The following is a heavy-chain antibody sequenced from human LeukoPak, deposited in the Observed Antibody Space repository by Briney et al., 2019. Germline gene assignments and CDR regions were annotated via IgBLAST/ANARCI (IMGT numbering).Heavy chain of an antibody. J-gene: IGHJ6*02. Sequence: NPGGSLSLSCAASGFTFSDYYMSWIRQAPGKGLEWVSYISSSGSSIYYEDSVRGRFTISRYNAKNSLYLQMNSLRAEDTAVYYCARGPYCSSTSFYTAYYYYGMDVWGQGTTVTVSS. CDR1: GFTFSDYY. CDR3: ARGPYCSSTSFYTAYYYYGMDV. CDR2: ISSSGSSI. V-gene: IGHV3-11*01. D-gene: IGHD2-2*02.